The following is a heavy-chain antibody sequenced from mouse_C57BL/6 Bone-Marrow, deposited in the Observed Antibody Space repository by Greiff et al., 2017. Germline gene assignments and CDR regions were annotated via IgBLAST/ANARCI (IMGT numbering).Heavy chain of an antibody. CDR3: ATYGNYAWFAY. CDR1: GFSLTSYG. J-gene: IGHJ3*01. V-gene: IGHV2-2*01. CDR2: IWSGGST. Sequence: VKLVESGPGLVQPSQSLSITCTVSGFSLTSYGVHWVRQSPGKGLEWLGVIWSGGSTDYYAAFIYRLSISKDNSQSQVFFKMNSLQAYDTAIYYCATYGNYAWFAYWGKGTMVTVSA. D-gene: IGHD2-1*01.